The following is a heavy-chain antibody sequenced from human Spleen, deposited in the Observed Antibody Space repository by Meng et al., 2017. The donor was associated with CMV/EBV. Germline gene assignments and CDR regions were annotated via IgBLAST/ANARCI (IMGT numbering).Heavy chain of an antibody. J-gene: IGHJ4*02. Sequence: GGSLRLSCAASGFTFSNYWMHWVRQPPGKGLVWVSRVNTDGSIRGYADAVKGRFTISRDNAKNTVYLQINSPRAEDTAVYYCAKSRAAATLYYFDYWGQGTLVTVSS. V-gene: IGHV3-74*01. CDR3: AKSRAAATLYYFDY. D-gene: IGHD6-13*01. CDR2: VNTDGSIR. CDR1: GFTFSNYW.